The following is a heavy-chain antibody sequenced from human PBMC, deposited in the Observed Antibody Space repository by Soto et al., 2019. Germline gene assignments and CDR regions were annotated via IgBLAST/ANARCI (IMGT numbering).Heavy chain of an antibody. CDR1: GFTFSSYA. V-gene: IGHV3-30-3*01. CDR3: ARDPSEFVPAAIEPFLRYSDY. J-gene: IGHJ4*02. CDR2: ISYDGSNK. Sequence: PGGSLRLSCAASGFTFSSYAMHWVRQAPGKGLEWVAVISYDGSNKYYADSVKGRFTISRDNSKNTLYLQMNSLRAEDTAVYHCARDPSEFVPAAIEPFLRYSDYWGQATLLTVS. D-gene: IGHD2-2*02.